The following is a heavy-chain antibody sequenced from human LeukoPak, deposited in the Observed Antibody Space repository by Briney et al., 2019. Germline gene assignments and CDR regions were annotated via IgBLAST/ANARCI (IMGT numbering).Heavy chain of an antibody. J-gene: IGHJ3*02. CDR1: EFTFSSHS. CDR2: ISRSGGSI. CDR3: ARSLKVSAALDVFDI. Sequence: KPGGSLRLSCAASEFTFSSHSMNWVRPAPGKGLEWVSSISRSGGSIYYADSLKGRFTISRDNAKNSLYLQMNSLRAEDTAVYFCARSLKVSAALDVFDIWGQGTMVTVSS. D-gene: IGHD2-2*01. V-gene: IGHV3-21*01.